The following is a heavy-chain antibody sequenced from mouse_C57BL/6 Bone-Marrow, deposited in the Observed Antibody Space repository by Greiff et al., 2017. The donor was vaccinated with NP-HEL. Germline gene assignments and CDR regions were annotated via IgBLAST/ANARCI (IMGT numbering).Heavy chain of an antibody. CDR2: IYPGDGDT. CDR3: ARDGLRQYYFDY. CDR1: GYAFSSYW. V-gene: IGHV1-80*01. J-gene: IGHJ2*01. Sequence: VQLQQSGAELVKPGASVKISCKASGYAFSSYWMNWVKQRPGKGLEWIGQIYPGDGDTNYNGKFKGKATLTADKSSSTAYMQLSSLTSEDSAVYFCARDGLRQYYFDYWGQGTTLTVSS. D-gene: IGHD3-1*01.